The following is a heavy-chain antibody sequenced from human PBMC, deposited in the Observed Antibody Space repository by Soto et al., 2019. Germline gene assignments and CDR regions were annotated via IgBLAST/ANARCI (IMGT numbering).Heavy chain of an antibody. CDR2: IIPIFGTA. CDR3: AREGGGSSSWYYFDY. V-gene: IGHV1-69*13. J-gene: IGHJ4*02. D-gene: IGHD6-13*01. CDR1: GGTFSSYA. Sequence: ASVKVSCKASGGTFSSYAISWVRQAPGQGLEWMGGIIPIFGTANYAQKFQGRVTITADESTSTAYMELSSLRSEDTAVYYCAREGGGSSSWYYFDYWGQGTLVTSPQ.